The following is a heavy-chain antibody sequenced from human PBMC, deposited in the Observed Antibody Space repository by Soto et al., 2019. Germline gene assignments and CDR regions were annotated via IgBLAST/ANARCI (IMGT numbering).Heavy chain of an antibody. J-gene: IGHJ4*02. Sequence: ASVKVSCKASGYTFTTYDIHWVRQVTGQGLEWMGWMDPSSGNTGYAQKFQGRDSMTRSTSISTAYMELPTLTSQDTAVYFCVRSHRHSWIYTGDSWGQGTLVTVSS. V-gene: IGHV1-8*01. CDR1: GYTFTTYD. D-gene: IGHD2-2*03. CDR3: VRSHRHSWIYTGDS. CDR2: MDPSSGNT.